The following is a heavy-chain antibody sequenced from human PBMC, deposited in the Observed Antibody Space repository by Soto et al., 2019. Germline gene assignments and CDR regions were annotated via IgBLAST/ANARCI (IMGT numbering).Heavy chain of an antibody. Sequence: EVQMVESGGGLVQPGGSLRISCAASGFTVSSNYMSWVRQAPGKGLEWVSFIYSGSSTYYADSVKGRFTISRDNSKNTLYLQMNSLRAEDTAVYYCARDRNTLYGMDVWGQGTTVTVSS. J-gene: IGHJ6*02. V-gene: IGHV3-66*01. CDR2: IYSGSST. CDR3: ARDRNTLYGMDV. CDR1: GFTVSSNY. D-gene: IGHD2-2*02.